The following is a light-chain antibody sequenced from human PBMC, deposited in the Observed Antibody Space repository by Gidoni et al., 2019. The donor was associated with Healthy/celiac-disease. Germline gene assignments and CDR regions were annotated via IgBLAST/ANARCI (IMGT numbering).Light chain of an antibody. CDR2: DAS. CDR1: QDTSNY. CDR3: QQYDNLPYS. V-gene: IGKV1-33*01. J-gene: IGKJ2*03. Sequence: DIQMPQSPSSLSASVGDRVTITCQPSQDTSNYLNWYQQKPGKAPKLLIYDASNLETGVPSRFSGSGSGTDFTFTISSLQPEDIATYYCQQYDNLPYSFGQGTKLEIK.